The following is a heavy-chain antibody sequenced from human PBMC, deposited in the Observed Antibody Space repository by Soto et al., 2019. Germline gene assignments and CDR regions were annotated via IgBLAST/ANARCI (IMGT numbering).Heavy chain of an antibody. D-gene: IGHD1-26*01. V-gene: IGHV3-48*01. J-gene: IGHJ4*02. Sequence: GGSLRLSCAASGFTFSSYSMNWVRQAPGKGLEWVSYISSSSSTIYYADSVKGRFTISRDNSKNTLYLQMNSLRAEDTAVYYCAVGATVLDYWGQGTLVTVSS. CDR2: ISSSSSTI. CDR1: GFTFSSYS. CDR3: AVGATVLDY.